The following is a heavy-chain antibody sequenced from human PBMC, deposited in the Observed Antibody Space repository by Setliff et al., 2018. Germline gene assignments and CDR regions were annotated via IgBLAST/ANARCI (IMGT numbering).Heavy chain of an antibody. CDR2: INHSGST. J-gene: IGHJ4*02. V-gene: IGHV4-34*01. CDR3: ARALGSSSFPFDY. CDR1: GGSFSTYY. Sequence: SETLSLTCAVYGGSFSTYYWIWIRQPPGKGLEWIGEINHSGSTNYDPSLKSRVTISVDTSKNQFSLKLSSVTAADTAVYYCARALGSSSFPFDYWGQGTLVTVSS. D-gene: IGHD6-13*01.